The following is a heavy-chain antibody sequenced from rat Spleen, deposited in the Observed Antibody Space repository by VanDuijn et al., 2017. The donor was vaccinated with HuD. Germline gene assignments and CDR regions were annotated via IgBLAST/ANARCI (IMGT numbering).Heavy chain of an antibody. D-gene: IGHD1-4*01. CDR1: GFTFSKYG. CDR3: ARETGYNSYFDY. Sequence: EVQLVESGGGLVQPGSSLKLSCAASGFTFSKYGMAWVRQAPTKDLEWVASISSGAGNTYYRDSVKGRVPISRDNAKNTLYWQMDSLRSEDTATYYCARETGYNSYFDYWGQGVLVTVSS. CDR2: ISSGAGNT. V-gene: IGHV5S13*01. J-gene: IGHJ2*01.